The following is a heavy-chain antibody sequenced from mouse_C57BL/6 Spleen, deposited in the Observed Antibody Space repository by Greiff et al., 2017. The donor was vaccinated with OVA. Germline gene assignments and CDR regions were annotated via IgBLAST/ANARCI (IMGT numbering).Heavy chain of an antibody. CDR2: IDPEDGET. V-gene: IGHV14-2*01. CDR3: AREAQAGYYCDY. CDR1: GFNIKNYY. Sequence: EVKVVESGAELVKPGASVKLSCTASGFNIKNYYMHWVKQRTEQGLEWIGRIDPEDGETKYAPKFQGKATITADTSSNTAYLQLSSLTSEDTAVYYCAREAQAGYYCDYWGQGTTLTVSS. J-gene: IGHJ2*01. D-gene: IGHD3-2*02.